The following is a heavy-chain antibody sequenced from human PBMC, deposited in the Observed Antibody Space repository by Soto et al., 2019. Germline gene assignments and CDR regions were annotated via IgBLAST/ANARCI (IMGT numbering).Heavy chain of an antibody. J-gene: IGHJ6*02. Sequence: GGSLRLSCAASGFPFTIHAMHLVRQTPGKGLEWVASISYDEIDKKYASSVKGRFTVSRDNVKNTLSLQMNSLRPEDTAVYYCATDSGYQLPDNYFHYGLDVWGQGTTVAVSS. CDR2: ISYDEIDK. V-gene: IGHV3-30*03. CDR3: ATDSGYQLPDNYFHYGLDV. CDR1: GFPFTIHA. D-gene: IGHD2-2*01.